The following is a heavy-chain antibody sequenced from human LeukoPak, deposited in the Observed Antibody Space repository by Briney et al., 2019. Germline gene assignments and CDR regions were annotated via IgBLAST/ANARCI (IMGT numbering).Heavy chain of an antibody. D-gene: IGHD1-26*01. CDR3: ARGSYSGSYYGDY. CDR1: GFTFSSYS. CDR2: ISSSSYI. J-gene: IGHJ4*02. V-gene: IGHV3-21*01. Sequence: GGSLRLSCAASGFTFSSYSMNWVRQAPGKGLEWVSSISSSSYIYYADSVKGRFTISRDNAKNSLYLQMNSPRAEDTAVYYCARGSYSGSYYGDYWGQGTLVTVSS.